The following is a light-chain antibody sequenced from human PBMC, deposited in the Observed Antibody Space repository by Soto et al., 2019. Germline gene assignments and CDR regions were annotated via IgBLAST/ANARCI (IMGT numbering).Light chain of an antibody. V-gene: IGLV2-23*02. CDR1: SNYNL. CDR2: EVS. CDR3: CSYPGSSILYV. J-gene: IGLJ1*01. Sequence: QSALTQPASVSGSPGQSITISCTGTSNYNLVSWYQQYPGKAPKLVIYEVSERPSGVSNRFSGSKSGNTASLTISGLQAEDEADYYCCSYPGSSILYVFGTGTKLTVL.